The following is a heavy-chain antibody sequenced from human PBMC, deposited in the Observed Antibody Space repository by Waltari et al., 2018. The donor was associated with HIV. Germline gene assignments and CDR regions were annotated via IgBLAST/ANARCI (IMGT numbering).Heavy chain of an antibody. CDR1: GYTLTELS. CDR3: ATDFSGMVRAYSYYSVDV. D-gene: IGHD3-10*01. J-gene: IGHJ6*02. CDR2: FDPEDDET. V-gene: IGHV1-24*01. Sequence: QVQLVQSGAEVKKPGASVKVSCKVSGYTLTELSMHWVRQAPGKGLEWMGNFDPEDDETIYAQKFQGRITMTEDTSSDTAYMELSSLTSGDTAVYYCATDFSGMVRAYSYYSVDVWGQGTTVTVSS.